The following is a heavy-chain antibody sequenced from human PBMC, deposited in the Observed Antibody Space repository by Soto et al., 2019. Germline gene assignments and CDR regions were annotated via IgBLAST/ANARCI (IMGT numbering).Heavy chain of an antibody. V-gene: IGHV3-48*02. Sequence: PGGSLRLSCAASGFTFSSYSMNWVRQAPGKGLEWVSYISSGSSTIYYADSVKGRFTISRDNAKNSLYLQMNSLSDEDTAVYYCARDSSDYWGYPPTFDYWGQGTLVTVSS. CDR1: GFTFSSYS. CDR3: ARDSSDYWGYPPTFDY. CDR2: ISSGSSTI. D-gene: IGHD2-8*02. J-gene: IGHJ4*02.